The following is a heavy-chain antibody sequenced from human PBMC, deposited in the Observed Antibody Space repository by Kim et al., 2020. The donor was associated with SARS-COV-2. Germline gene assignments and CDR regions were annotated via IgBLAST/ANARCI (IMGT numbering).Heavy chain of an antibody. V-gene: IGHV3-15*01. CDR2: IKSTTDGGTT. CDR3: ATHDIGWYLGGMDV. D-gene: IGHD6-19*01. Sequence: GGSLRLSCEASGFSFSKTWMIWVRQTPGKGLDWVGRIKSTTDGGTTEYAAPVKGRFTVSRDESKNTLYLQMNSLKTEDTGVYYCATHDIGWYLGGMDVWGQGTTVTVSS. J-gene: IGHJ6*02. CDR1: GFSFSKTW.